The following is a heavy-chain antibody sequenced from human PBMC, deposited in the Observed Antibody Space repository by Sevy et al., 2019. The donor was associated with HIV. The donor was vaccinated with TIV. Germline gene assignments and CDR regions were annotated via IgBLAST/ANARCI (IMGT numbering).Heavy chain of an antibody. V-gene: IGHV1-2*02. D-gene: IGHD3-22*01. CDR1: GYTFIGYY. CDR2: INPKSGDT. Sequence: ASVKVSCKASGYTFIGYYIQWVRQAPGQGLEWMGWINPKSGDTNYAQKFQDRVTMTRVTSTSTAYMELSSLRSDDTALYYCARTYYDSSGWEPYVQHWGQGTLVTVSS. J-gene: IGHJ1*01. CDR3: ARTYYDSSGWEPYVQH.